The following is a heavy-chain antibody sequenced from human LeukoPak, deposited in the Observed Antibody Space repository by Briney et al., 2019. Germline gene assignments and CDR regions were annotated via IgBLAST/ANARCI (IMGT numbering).Heavy chain of an antibody. D-gene: IGHD3-16*01. Sequence: SETLSLTCAFYGGSFSDFYWSWIRQPPGKGLEWIGEISHSGSTNYNPSLKSRVTISVDTSKNQFSLKLSSVTAADTAVYYCARGGKLLRLGDYWSQGTLVTVSS. V-gene: IGHV4-34*01. J-gene: IGHJ4*02. CDR2: ISHSGST. CDR1: GGSFSDFY. CDR3: ARGGKLLRLGDY.